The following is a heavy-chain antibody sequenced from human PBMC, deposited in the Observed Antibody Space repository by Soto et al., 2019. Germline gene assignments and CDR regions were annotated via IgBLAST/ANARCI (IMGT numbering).Heavy chain of an antibody. CDR2: ISNEGSNK. CDR1: VFTFTTYA. CDR3: ARGGYCSSTGCYRPYDY. D-gene: IGHD2-2*02. J-gene: IGHJ4*02. Sequence: QEQLVESGGGVVQPGGSLRLSCAASVFTFTTYAMHWVRQAPGKGLEWVAIISNEGSNKDYADSVKGRFTISRDNSKNTLYLQMNSLRAEDTAVYYCARGGYCSSTGCYRPYDYWGQGTLVTVSS. V-gene: IGHV3-30-3*01.